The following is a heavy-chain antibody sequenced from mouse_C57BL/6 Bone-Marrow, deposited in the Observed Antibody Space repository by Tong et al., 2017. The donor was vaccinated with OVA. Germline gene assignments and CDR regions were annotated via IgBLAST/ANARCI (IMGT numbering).Heavy chain of an antibody. D-gene: IGHD2-10*02. CDR2: INPSNGGT. CDR3: TRGSMVTPFDY. CDR1: GYSFTDYY. Sequence: EVQLQESGPELVKTGASVKISCKASGYSFTDYYMHWVKQSPEKSFEWIGEINPSNGGTNFNEKFKSKATLTVDKSSSTAYMQLSSLTSEDSAVYYCTRGSMVTPFDYWGQGTTLTVSS. J-gene: IGHJ2*01. V-gene: IGHV1-42*01.